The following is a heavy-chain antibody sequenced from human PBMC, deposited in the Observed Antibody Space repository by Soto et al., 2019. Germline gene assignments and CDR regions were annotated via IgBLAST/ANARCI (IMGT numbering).Heavy chain of an antibody. CDR1: GFTFSNYW. V-gene: IGHV3-7*05. CDR3: ARAGSENDY. D-gene: IGHD3-10*01. J-gene: IGHJ4*02. Sequence: EVQLVESGGGLVQPGGSLRLSCAASGFTFSNYWVSWVRQAPGKGLEWVANIKQDGSERNYVDSVKGRFTISRDNAKNSLYLQLNSLRAEDTAVYYCARAGSENDYWGQGTLVTVSS. CDR2: IKQDGSER.